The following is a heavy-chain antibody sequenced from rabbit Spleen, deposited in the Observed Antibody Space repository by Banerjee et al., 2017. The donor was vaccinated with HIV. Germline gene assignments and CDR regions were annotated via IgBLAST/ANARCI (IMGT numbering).Heavy chain of an antibody. CDR1: GVSFSSGYD. D-gene: IGHD8-1*01. V-gene: IGHV1S43*01. CDR3: ARDGAGGSYFAL. Sequence: QQQLVESGGGLVKPGASLTLTCKASGVSFSSGYDMCWVRQAPGKGLEWIGYIDPVFGITYYASWVNGRFSISRENAQNTVFLQMTSLTAADTATYFCARDGAGGSYFALWGQGTLVTVS. J-gene: IGHJ4*01. CDR2: IDPVFGIT.